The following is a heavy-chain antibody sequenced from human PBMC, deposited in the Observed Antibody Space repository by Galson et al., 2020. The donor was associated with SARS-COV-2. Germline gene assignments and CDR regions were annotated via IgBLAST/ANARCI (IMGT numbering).Heavy chain of an antibody. D-gene: IGHD3-9*01. J-gene: IGHJ4*02. CDR1: VFSFSNYN. CDR2: VSTSGSYF. Sequence: NSRGSLRLSCAASVFSFSNYNMNWVRQAPGKGLEWVAFVSTSGSYFYYAASVKGRFTISRDKAKKSVYLQMNSLRAEYTAVYYCASIFSRGRGYFDYWGRGALVTVSS. CDR3: ASIFSRGRGYFDY. V-gene: IGHV3-21*01.